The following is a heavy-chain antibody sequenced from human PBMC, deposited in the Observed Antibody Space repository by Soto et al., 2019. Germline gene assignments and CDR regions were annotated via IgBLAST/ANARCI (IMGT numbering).Heavy chain of an antibody. Sequence: LVESGVGLVYPGGSLTLSCVGSGFRFSEHSMNWVRQAPGKGLQWVSYISSSSDSTYYADSVKGRFTVSRDNAKNALFLQMNSLRDDDTATYYCARLPKGSLVTAWGQGVRVTVSS. CDR1: GFRFSEHS. V-gene: IGHV3-48*02. J-gene: IGHJ4*02. D-gene: IGHD2-21*02. CDR3: ARLPKGSLVTA. CDR2: ISSSSDST.